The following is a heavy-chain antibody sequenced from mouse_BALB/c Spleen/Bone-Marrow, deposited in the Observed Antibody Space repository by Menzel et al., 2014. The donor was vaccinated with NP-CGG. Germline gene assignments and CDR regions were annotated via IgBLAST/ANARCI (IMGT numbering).Heavy chain of an antibody. V-gene: IGHV4-1*02. J-gene: IGHJ1*01. Sequence: EVKLMESGGGLVQPGGSLKLSCAASGFDFSRYWMSWFRQAPGKGLEWIVELNPDSSTINYTPSLKDKLIISRDNAKNTLYLQMSKVRSEDTALYYCARLNYYGNLFVWGAGTTVTVSS. CDR1: GFDFSRYW. D-gene: IGHD1-1*01. CDR2: LNPDSSTI. CDR3: ARLNYYGNLFV.